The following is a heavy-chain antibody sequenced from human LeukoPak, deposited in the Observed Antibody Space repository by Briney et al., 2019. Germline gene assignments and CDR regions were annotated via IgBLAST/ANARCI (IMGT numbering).Heavy chain of an antibody. CDR2: ILSKSDGGTT. J-gene: IGHJ4*02. CDR1: GFTFSTYA. V-gene: IGHV3-15*01. Sequence: GGSLRLSCAASGFTFSTYAMSWVRQAPGKGLEWVGRILSKSDGGTTDYAAPVKGRFTISRDDSENTLYLEMNSLKTEDTAVYYCTTYLSIRGQGTLVTVSS. CDR3: TTYLSI.